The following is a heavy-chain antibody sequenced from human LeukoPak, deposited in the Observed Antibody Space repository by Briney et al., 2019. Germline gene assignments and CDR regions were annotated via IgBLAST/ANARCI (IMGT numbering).Heavy chain of an antibody. J-gene: IGHJ5*02. Sequence: SETLSLTCTVSGYSISSGYYWGWIRQPPGKGLEWIGSIYHSGSTFYNPSLKSRVTISVDTAKNQFSLKLSSVTAADTAVYYCARWNSSGWYEWNWFDPWGQGTLVTVSS. D-gene: IGHD6-19*01. CDR3: ARWNSSGWYEWNWFDP. CDR2: IYHSGST. V-gene: IGHV4-38-2*02. CDR1: GYSISSGYY.